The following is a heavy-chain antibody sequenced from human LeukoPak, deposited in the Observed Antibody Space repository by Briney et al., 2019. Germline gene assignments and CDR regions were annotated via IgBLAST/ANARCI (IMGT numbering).Heavy chain of an antibody. CDR2: IYYSGST. CDR1: GGSISSSSYH. Sequence: SETLSLTCTVSGGSISSSSYHWGWIRQPPGKGLEWIGSIYYSGSTYYNPSLKSRVTISVDTSKNQFSLKLSSVTAADTAVYYCARGQITMVRALGYWGQGTLVTVSS. CDR3: ARGQITMVRALGY. V-gene: IGHV4-39*07. D-gene: IGHD3-10*01. J-gene: IGHJ4*02.